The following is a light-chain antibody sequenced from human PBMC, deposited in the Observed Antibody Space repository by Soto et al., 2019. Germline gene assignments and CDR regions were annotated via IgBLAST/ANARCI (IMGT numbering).Light chain of an antibody. V-gene: IGKV3-20*01. J-gene: IGKJ1*01. CDR3: QHYGRSPPSWT. Sequence: EIVLTQSPGTLSLSPGERATLSCRASQSVSSNYLAWYQQKPGQPPRLLISDASSRATGIPDRFSGSGSGTDFTLTISGLEHEDFAVYYCQHYGRSPPSWTFDQGTKVEIK. CDR1: QSVSSNY. CDR2: DAS.